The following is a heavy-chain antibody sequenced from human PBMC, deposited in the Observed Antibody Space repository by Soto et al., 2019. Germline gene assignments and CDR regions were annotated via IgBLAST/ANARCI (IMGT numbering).Heavy chain of an antibody. CDR2: INPNGGST. D-gene: IGHD6-19*01. CDR3: AREKWLVGRNDPFDI. J-gene: IGHJ3*02. CDR1: GYTFINYY. V-gene: IGHV1-46*01. Sequence: QVQLVQSGAQVKKPGAAVKVSCKASGYTFINYYMHWVRQAPGQGLEWMGIINPNGGSTTYAQKVQGRVTLARDKSTNTVNMERSSLRSEDTAVYYCAREKWLVGRNDPFDIWGQGTMVTVSS.